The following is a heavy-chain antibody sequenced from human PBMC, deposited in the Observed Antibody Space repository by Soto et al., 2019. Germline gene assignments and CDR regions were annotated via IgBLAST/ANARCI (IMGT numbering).Heavy chain of an antibody. CDR1: GFTFSNYA. Sequence: EVQLLESGGGLVQPGGSLRLSCVASGFTFSNYAMSWVRQAPGKGLEWVSTISGGGDSTNYADSMKGRFTISRDNSKNTLYLQMNSLRADDTAVYYCATFYPLYGSRRGRIDPWGQGTLVTVSS. D-gene: IGHD3-10*01. V-gene: IGHV3-23*01. CDR2: ISGGGDST. CDR3: ATFYPLYGSRRGRIDP. J-gene: IGHJ5*02.